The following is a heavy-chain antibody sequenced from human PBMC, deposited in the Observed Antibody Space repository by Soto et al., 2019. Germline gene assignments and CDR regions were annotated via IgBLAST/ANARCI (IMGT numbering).Heavy chain of an antibody. CDR3: ARPRYCSGGSCPYFDY. V-gene: IGHV1-3*01. J-gene: IGHJ4*02. CDR1: GYTFTSYA. D-gene: IGHD2-15*01. CDR2: INAGNGNT. Sequence: ASVKVSCKASGYTFTSYAMHWVRQAPGQRLEWMGWINAGNGNTKYSQKFQGQVTISADKSISTAYLQWSSLKASDTAMYYCARPRYCSGGSCPYFDYWGQGALVTVSS.